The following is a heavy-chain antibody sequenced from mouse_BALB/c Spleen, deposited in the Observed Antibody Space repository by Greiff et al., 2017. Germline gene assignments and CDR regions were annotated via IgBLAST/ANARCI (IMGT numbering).Heavy chain of an antibody. V-gene: IGHV1S34*01. Sequence: LVKTGASVKISCKASGYSFTGYYMHWVKQSHGKSLEWIGYISCYNGATSYNQKFKGEATFTVDTSSSTAYMQFNSLTSEDSAVYYCARSPIYYYGSSSWYFDVWGAGTTVTVSS. D-gene: IGHD1-1*01. J-gene: IGHJ1*01. CDR1: GYSFTGYY. CDR2: ISCYNGAT. CDR3: ARSPIYYYGSSSWYFDV.